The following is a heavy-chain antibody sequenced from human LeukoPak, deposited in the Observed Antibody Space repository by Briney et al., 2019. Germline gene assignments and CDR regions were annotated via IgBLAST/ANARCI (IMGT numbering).Heavy chain of an antibody. V-gene: IGHV3-7*05. CDR2: IKQDGSEK. CDR3: ASHYYDSSDYYYFAFDI. J-gene: IGHJ3*02. CDR1: GFSFSNYW. Sequence: GGSLRLSCAASGFSFSNYWMSWVRQAPGKGLEWVGNIKQDGSEKHYVDSVKGRFTISRDNAKNSLYLLTNSLRAEDTAVYYCASHYYDSSDYYYFAFDIWGQGTMVTVSS. D-gene: IGHD3-22*01.